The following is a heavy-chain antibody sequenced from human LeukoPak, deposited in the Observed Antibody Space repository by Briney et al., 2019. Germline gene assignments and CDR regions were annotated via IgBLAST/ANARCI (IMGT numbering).Heavy chain of an antibody. Sequence: GGSLRLSCAASGFTVSSNYMSWVRQAPGKGLEWVSVIYSGGSTYYADSVEGRFTISRDNSKNTLYLQMNSLRAEDTAVYYCARAGTPTNAFDIWGQGTMVTVSS. CDR3: ARAGTPTNAFDI. CDR2: IYSGGST. CDR1: GFTVSSNY. V-gene: IGHV3-66*02. J-gene: IGHJ3*02.